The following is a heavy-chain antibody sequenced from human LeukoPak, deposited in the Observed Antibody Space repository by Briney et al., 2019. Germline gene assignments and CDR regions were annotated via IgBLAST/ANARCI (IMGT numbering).Heavy chain of an antibody. V-gene: IGHV3-23*01. CDR3: AKVGTTSECGYCSSTSCYGTCYFDY. D-gene: IGHD2-2*01. CDR2: ISGSGGST. Sequence: GGSLRLSCAASGFTFSSYAMSWVRQAPGKGLEWVSAISGSGGSTYYADSVKGRFTISRDNSKNTLYLQMNSLRAEDTAVYYCAKVGTTSECGYCSSTSCYGTCYFDYWGQGTLVTVSS. J-gene: IGHJ4*02. CDR1: GFTFSSYA.